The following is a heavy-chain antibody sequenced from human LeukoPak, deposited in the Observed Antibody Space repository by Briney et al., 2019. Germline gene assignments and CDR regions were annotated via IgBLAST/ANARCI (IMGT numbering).Heavy chain of an antibody. CDR1: GYTFTGYY. V-gene: IGHV1-2*02. CDR2: INPNSGGT. CDR3: ASDIDYYDSSGYQFDY. J-gene: IGHJ4*02. D-gene: IGHD3-22*01. Sequence: ASVKVSCKASGYTFTGYYMHWVRQAHGQGLEWMGWINPNSGGTNYAQKFQGRVTMTRDTSISTAYMELSRLRSDDTAVYYCASDIDYYDSSGYQFDYWGQGTLVTVSS.